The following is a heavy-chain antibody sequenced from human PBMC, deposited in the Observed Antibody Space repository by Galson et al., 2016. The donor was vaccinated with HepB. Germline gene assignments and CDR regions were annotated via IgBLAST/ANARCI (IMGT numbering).Heavy chain of an antibody. Sequence: SLRLSCAASGFTFSSYGMHWVRQAPGKGLEWVAVIWYDGSNKYYADSVKGRFTISRHNSKNTLYLQMNSLRAEDTAVYYCARQAMPNAFDIWGQGTMVTVSS. CDR3: ARQAMPNAFDI. V-gene: IGHV3-33*01. CDR2: IWYDGSNK. J-gene: IGHJ3*02. D-gene: IGHD2-2*01. CDR1: GFTFSSYG.